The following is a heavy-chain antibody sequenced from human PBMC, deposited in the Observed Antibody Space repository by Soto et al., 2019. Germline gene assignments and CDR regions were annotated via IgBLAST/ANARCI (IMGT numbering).Heavy chain of an antibody. CDR2: IKSKTDGGTT. D-gene: IGHD2-15*01. J-gene: IGHJ6*02. Sequence: GGSLRLSCAASGFTFSNAWMNWVRQAPGKGLEWVGRIKSKTDGGTTDYAAPVKGRFTISRDDSKNTLYLQMNSLKTEDTAVYYCTTKGYCSGGSCYYYGMDVWGQGTTVTVSS. V-gene: IGHV3-15*07. CDR3: TTKGYCSGGSCYYYGMDV. CDR1: GFTFSNAW.